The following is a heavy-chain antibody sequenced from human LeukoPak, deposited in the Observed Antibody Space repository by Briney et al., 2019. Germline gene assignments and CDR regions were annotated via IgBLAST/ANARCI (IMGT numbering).Heavy chain of an antibody. D-gene: IGHD3-22*01. CDR2: IYTSGST. CDR3: ARGCGDSSSYYDEYWFDP. Sequence: PSETLSLTCTVSGGSISSGSYYWSWIRQPAGKGLEWIGRIYTSGSTNYNPYLKSRVTISVDTSKNHFSLKLSSVTAADTAVYYCARGCGDSSSYYDEYWFDPWGQGTLVTVSS. CDR1: GGSISSGSYY. V-gene: IGHV4-61*02. J-gene: IGHJ5*02.